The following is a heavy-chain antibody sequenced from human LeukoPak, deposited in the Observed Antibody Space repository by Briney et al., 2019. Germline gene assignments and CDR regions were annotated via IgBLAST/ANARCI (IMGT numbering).Heavy chain of an antibody. D-gene: IGHD3-22*01. V-gene: IGHV3-48*03. CDR2: ITGSGSTI. CDR3: ARDDYYDSSGYYYGVDY. Sequence: GGSLRLSCAASGFTFSSYEMIWVRQAPGKGLEWVSYITGSGSTIYYADSVKGRFTISRDNAKNSPYLQMNSLRAEDTAVYYCARDDYYDSSGYYYGVDYWGQGTLVTVSS. CDR1: GFTFSSYE. J-gene: IGHJ4*02.